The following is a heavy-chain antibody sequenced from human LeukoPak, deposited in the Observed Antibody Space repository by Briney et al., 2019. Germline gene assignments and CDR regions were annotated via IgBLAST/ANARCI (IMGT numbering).Heavy chain of an antibody. CDR2: IYYSGST. Sequence: SETLSLNCTVSGCSISSYYWSWIRQPPGKGLEWIGYIYYSGSTNYNPSLKSRVTISVDTSKNQFSLKLSSVTAADTAVYYCARRGWRKSPYFDYWGQGTLVTVPS. J-gene: IGHJ4*02. V-gene: IGHV4-59*08. D-gene: IGHD1-14*01. CDR3: ARRGWRKSPYFDY. CDR1: GCSISSYY.